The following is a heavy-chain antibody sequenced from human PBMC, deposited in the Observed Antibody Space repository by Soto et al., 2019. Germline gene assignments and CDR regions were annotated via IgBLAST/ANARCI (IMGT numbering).Heavy chain of an antibody. CDR1: GFSLSTSGVG. V-gene: IGHV2-5*02. CDR3: VHSQGEEDGDYEGSYYYGMDV. D-gene: IGHD4-17*01. J-gene: IGHJ6*02. CDR2: IYWDDDK. Sequence: QITLKESGPTLVKPTQTLTLTCTFSGFSLSTSGVGVSWICQHRGKALEWLALIYWDDDKRYSPSLKSRLTITKDTSKNQVVLTMTNMDPVDTATYYCVHSQGEEDGDYEGSYYYGMDVWGQGTTVTVSS.